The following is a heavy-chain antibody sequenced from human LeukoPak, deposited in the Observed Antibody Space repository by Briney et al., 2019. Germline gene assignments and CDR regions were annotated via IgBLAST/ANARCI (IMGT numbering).Heavy chain of an antibody. Sequence: ASVKVSCKASGYTFTGYYIHWVRQAPGQGLEWMGWINPNSGGTKSAQRFQGRVTMSRDTSTSTAFMELSSLRSDDTAVYYCARDLRKEVVRGVIMGYYYGMDVWGQGTTVTVSS. J-gene: IGHJ6*02. CDR3: ARDLRKEVVRGVIMGYYYGMDV. CDR2: INPNSGGT. CDR1: GYTFTGYY. V-gene: IGHV1-2*02. D-gene: IGHD3-10*01.